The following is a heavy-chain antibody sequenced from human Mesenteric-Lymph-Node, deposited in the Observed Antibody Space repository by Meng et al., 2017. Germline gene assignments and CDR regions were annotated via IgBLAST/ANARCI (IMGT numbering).Heavy chain of an antibody. CDR3: ARDPYLYYDSSGYWRDYYYYYGMDV. CDR2: ISAYHGGT. D-gene: IGHD3-22*01. Sequence: ASVKVSCKTSGFTFTSHGFTWVRQAPGQGLECMGWISAYHGGTTYAQKFQGRVTMTTDTSTSTAYMELRSLRSDDTAVYYCARDPYLYYDSSGYWRDYYYYYGMDVWGQGTMVTVSS. V-gene: IGHV1-18*01. CDR1: GFTFTSHG. J-gene: IGHJ6*02.